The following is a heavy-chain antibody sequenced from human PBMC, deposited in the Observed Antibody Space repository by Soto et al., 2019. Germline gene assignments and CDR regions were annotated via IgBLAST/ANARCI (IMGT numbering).Heavy chain of an antibody. Sequence: QVPLVQSGAEVKKPGASVKVSCKASGYTFTSYAMHWVRQAPGQRLEWMGWINAGNGNTKYSQKFQGRVTITRDTSASTAYMELSSLRSEDTAVYYCARAQQQLVIYYFDYWGQGTLVTVSS. V-gene: IGHV1-3*01. CDR1: GYTFTSYA. CDR2: INAGNGNT. J-gene: IGHJ4*02. D-gene: IGHD6-13*01. CDR3: ARAQQQLVIYYFDY.